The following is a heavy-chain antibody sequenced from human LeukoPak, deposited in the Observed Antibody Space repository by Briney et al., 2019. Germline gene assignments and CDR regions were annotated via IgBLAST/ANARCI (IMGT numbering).Heavy chain of an antibody. D-gene: IGHD3-10*01. V-gene: IGHV3-30-3*01. Sequence: GGSLRLSCAASGFTFSSYAMHWVRQAPGKGLEWVAVISYDGSNKFYADSVKGRFTLSRDNSKNTLYPQMNSLRIEDTAVYYCGRGSVGFGELNYWGQGTLVTVSS. CDR2: ISYDGSNK. J-gene: IGHJ4*02. CDR1: GFTFSSYA. CDR3: GRGSVGFGELNY.